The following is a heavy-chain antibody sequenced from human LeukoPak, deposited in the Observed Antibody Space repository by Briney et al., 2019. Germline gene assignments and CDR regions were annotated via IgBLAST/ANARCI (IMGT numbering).Heavy chain of an antibody. CDR2: IYYSGST. D-gene: IGHD6-6*01. CDR3: ARRVAAHTDYFDY. V-gene: IGHV4-39*01. J-gene: IGHJ4*02. Sequence: SETLSLTCTVSGGSISSRNYYWGWIRHPPGKGLELIGSIYYSGSTYYNPSLKSRVTISVDTSKNQFSLKLISVTAADTAVYYCARRVAAHTDYFDYWGQGTLVTVSS. CDR1: GGSISSRNYY.